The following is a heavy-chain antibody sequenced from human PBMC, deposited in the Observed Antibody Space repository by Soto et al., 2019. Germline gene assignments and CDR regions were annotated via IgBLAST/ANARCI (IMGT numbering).Heavy chain of an antibody. Sequence: ASVKVSCKASGYSFTKYHMHWVRQAPGQGLEWMGWINPGSGVTNQAQKFQGRVTMTRDTSITTTYMELNSLTSDDTAVYYCARAAGQKNARFDTWGQGALVTVSS. D-gene: IGHD6-25*01. CDR2: INPGSGVT. CDR3: ARAAGQKNARFDT. CDR1: GYSFTKYH. J-gene: IGHJ4*02. V-gene: IGHV1-2*02.